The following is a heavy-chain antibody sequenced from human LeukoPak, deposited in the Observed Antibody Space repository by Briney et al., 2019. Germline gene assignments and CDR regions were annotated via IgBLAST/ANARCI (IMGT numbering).Heavy chain of an antibody. D-gene: IGHD3-22*01. CDR2: IIPIFGTA. CDR3: AKDPPRWYYDSSGYYDY. CDR1: GGTFSSYA. V-gene: IGHV1-69*13. Sequence: SVKVSCKASGGTFSSYAISWVRQAPGQGLEWMGGIIPIFGTANYAQKFQGRVTITADESTSTAYMELSSLRSEDTAVYYCAKDPPRWYYDSSGYYDYWGQGTLVTVSS. J-gene: IGHJ4*02.